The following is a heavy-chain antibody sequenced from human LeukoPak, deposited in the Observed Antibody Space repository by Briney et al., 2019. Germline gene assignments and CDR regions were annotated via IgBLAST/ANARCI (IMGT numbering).Heavy chain of an antibody. Sequence: GGSLRLSCAASEFSVGSNYMTWVRQAPGKGLEWVSLIYSGGSTYYADSVKGRFTISRDNSKNTLYLQMNSLRAEDTAVYYCAHGAMYQLDYWGQGALVTVSS. CDR2: IYSGGST. CDR1: EFSVGSNY. CDR3: AHGAMYQLDY. J-gene: IGHJ4*02. V-gene: IGHV3-66*01. D-gene: IGHD2-2*01.